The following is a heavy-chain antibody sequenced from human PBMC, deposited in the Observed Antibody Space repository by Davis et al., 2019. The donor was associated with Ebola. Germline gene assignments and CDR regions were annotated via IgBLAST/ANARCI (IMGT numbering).Heavy chain of an antibody. D-gene: IGHD4-23*01. Sequence: AVSVKVSCKVSGYTLTELSMHWVRQAPGKGLEWMGGFDPEDGETIYAQKFQGRVTMTEDTSTDTAYMELSSLRSEDTAVYYCATTWDYGGNSLDYWGQGTLVTVSS. J-gene: IGHJ4*02. V-gene: IGHV1-24*01. CDR3: ATTWDYGGNSLDY. CDR2: FDPEDGET. CDR1: GYTLTELS.